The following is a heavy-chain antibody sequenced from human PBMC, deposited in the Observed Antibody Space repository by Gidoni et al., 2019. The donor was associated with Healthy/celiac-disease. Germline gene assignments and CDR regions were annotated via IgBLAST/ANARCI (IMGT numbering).Heavy chain of an antibody. CDR2: IYSGGST. D-gene: IGHD2-15*01. CDR1: GFTVSSNY. V-gene: IGHV3-53*01. Sequence: EVQLVESGGGLIQPGGSLRLSCAASGFTVSSNYMSWVRQAPGKGLEWVSVIYSGGSTYYADSVKGRFTISRDNSKNTLYLQMNSLRAEDTAVYYCATAPMAEVCYTCDYGMDVWGQGTTVTVSS. CDR3: ATAPMAEVCYTCDYGMDV. J-gene: IGHJ6*02.